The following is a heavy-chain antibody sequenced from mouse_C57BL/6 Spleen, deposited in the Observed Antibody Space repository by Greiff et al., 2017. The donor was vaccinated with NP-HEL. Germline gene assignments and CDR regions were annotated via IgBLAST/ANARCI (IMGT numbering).Heavy chain of an antibody. D-gene: IGHD2-14*01. CDR2: ISSGSSTI. V-gene: IGHV5-17*03. J-gene: IGHJ4*01. CDR3: ARHVGTHYYAMDY. Sequence: EVKLMESGGGLVKPGGSLKLSCAASGFTFSDYGMHWVRQAPEKGLEWVAYISSGSSTIYYPDSVKGRFTISRDNAKNTLYLQMSSLKSEDTAMYYCARHVGTHYYAMDYWGQGTSVTVSS. CDR1: GFTFSDYG.